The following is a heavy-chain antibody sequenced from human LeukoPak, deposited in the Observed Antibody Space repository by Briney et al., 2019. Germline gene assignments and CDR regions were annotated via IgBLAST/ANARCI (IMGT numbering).Heavy chain of an antibody. V-gene: IGHV5-51*01. CDR1: GYSFTSCW. Sequence: GESLKISCKGSGYSFTSCWIGWVRQMPGKGLEWMGIIYAADSDTRYSPSFQGQVTISADKSISTAYLRWSGLKASDTAMYYCARLEFGGLYTWGQGTLVTVSS. CDR3: ARLEFGGLYT. J-gene: IGHJ5*02. D-gene: IGHD3-10*01. CDR2: IYAADSDT.